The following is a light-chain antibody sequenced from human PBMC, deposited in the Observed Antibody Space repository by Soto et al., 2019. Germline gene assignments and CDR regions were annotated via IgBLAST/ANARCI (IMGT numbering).Light chain of an antibody. CDR1: SSNIGAGYD. CDR3: HYYYSSLSGSV. J-gene: IGLJ2*01. CDR2: DND. V-gene: IGLV1-40*01. Sequence: QSVLTQPPSVSGAPGQRVTISCTRSSSNIGAGYDVHWYQQLPGTAPKLLIYDNDNRPSGVPDRVSGSKSGTSASLAITGLQAEDEADYYCHYYYSSLSGSVFGGGTKVTVL.